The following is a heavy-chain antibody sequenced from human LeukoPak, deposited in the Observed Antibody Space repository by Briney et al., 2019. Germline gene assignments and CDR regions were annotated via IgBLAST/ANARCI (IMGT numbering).Heavy chain of an antibody. D-gene: IGHD5-18*01. J-gene: IGHJ6*03. CDR2: INPNSGGT. Sequence: ASVKVSCKASGYTFTGYYMHWVRQAPGQGLEWMGWINPNSGGTNYAQKFQGRVTMTRDTSISTAYMELSRLRSDDTAVYYCARGYEWGYGTYYYYYYYMDVWGKGTTVTVSS. V-gene: IGHV1-2*02. CDR3: ARGYEWGYGTYYYYYYYMDV. CDR1: GYTFTGYY.